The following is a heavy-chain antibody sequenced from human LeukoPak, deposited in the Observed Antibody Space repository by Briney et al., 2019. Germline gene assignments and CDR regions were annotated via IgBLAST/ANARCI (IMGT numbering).Heavy chain of an antibody. V-gene: IGHV1-8*01. J-gene: IGHJ6*02. CDR2: MNPNSGNT. CDR1: GYTFTSYD. Sequence: ASVKVSCKAPGYTFTSYDINWVRQATGQGLEWMGWMNPNSGNTGYAQKFQGRVTMTRNTSISTAYMELSSLRSEDTAVYYCARGGPLSTTGTTIYYYYGMDVWGQGTTVTVSS. D-gene: IGHD1-1*01. CDR3: ARGGPLSTTGTTIYYYYGMDV.